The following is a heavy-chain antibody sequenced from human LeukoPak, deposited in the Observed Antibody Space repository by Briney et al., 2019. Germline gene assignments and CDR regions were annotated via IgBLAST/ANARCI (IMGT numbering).Heavy chain of an antibody. V-gene: IGHV4-34*01. CDR1: GGSFRGYY. D-gene: IGHD2-21*01. J-gene: IGHJ4*01. CDR2: TNHSGST. CDR3: AKGSQIAVGPAASPPYY. Sequence: SETLSLTCVVYGGSFRGYYWTWIRQPPGKGLEWIGETNHSGSTNYNPSLKSRVTISIDTSKNQVSLKLRSVTAPDTAVSYWAKGSQIAVGPAASPPYYRGPGTLVTVSS.